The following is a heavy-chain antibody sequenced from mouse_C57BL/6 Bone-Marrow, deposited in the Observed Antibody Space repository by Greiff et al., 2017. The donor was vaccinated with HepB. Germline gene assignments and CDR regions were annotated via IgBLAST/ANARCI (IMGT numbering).Heavy chain of an antibody. Sequence: EVKLVESGGGLVQPGGSLKLSCAASGFTFSDYYMYWVRQTPEKRLEWVAYISNGGGSTYYPDTVKGRFTISRDNAKNTLYLQMSRLKSEDTAMYYCARKGLRRRYYAMDYWGQGTSVTVSS. J-gene: IGHJ4*01. CDR1: GFTFSDYY. CDR2: ISNGGGST. CDR3: ARKGLRRRYYAMDY. D-gene: IGHD2-4*01. V-gene: IGHV5-12*01.